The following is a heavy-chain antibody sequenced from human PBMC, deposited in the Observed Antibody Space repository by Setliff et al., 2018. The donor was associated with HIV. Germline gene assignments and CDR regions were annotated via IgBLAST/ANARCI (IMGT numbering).Heavy chain of an antibody. D-gene: IGHD6-19*01. V-gene: IGHV1-18*01. CDR1: GYTFTSYG. J-gene: IGHJ3*02. CDR2: ISAYNRNA. Sequence: ASVKVSCKASGYTFTSYGVSWVRQAPGQGLEWMGWISAYNRNANYSQKVQGRVTMTTDTSTSTAYMELKNLKSDDTAVYYCARVLDPGIAVATHAFDIWGQGTMVTVSS. CDR3: ARVLDPGIAVATHAFDI.